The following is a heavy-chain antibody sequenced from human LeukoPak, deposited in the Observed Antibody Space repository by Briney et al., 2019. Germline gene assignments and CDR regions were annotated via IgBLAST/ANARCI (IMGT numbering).Heavy chain of an antibody. J-gene: IGHJ4*02. Sequence: PGGSLRLSCAASGFTFSSYWMHWVRQAPGKGLVWVSRINTDGSSTTYAASVKGRFTVSRDNAKNTLYLQMNSLRVEDTAVYYCARASSGSHGDYWGQGTLVTVSA. CDR2: INTDGSST. CDR1: GFTFSSYW. CDR3: ARASSGSHGDY. V-gene: IGHV3-74*01. D-gene: IGHD1-26*01.